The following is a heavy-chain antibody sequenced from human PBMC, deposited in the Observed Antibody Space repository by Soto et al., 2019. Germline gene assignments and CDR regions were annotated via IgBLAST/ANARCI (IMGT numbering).Heavy chain of an antibody. Sequence: QVQLVQSGAEVKKPGSSVKVSCKASGGTFSSYTISWVRQAPGQGLEWMGRIIPILGIANYAQKFQGRVTITADKSTSTAYMGLSSLRSEDTAVYYCARDLGAVTLDYWGQGTLVTVSS. J-gene: IGHJ4*02. CDR1: GGTFSSYT. CDR3: ARDLGAVTLDY. D-gene: IGHD2-15*01. CDR2: IIPILGIA. V-gene: IGHV1-69*08.